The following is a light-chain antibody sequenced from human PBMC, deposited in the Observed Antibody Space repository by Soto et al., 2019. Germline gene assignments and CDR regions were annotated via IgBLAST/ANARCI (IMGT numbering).Light chain of an antibody. CDR3: QQSYSTPYT. Sequence: DIRWPRSHSPLSDSLEDKVTILGRQSQSITNYLNWYQQKPGKAPKLLMYAISTLQSGVPSRFGGSGSGTEFTLTISSLQPDDFATYYCQQSYSTPYTFGQGTK. J-gene: IGKJ2*01. V-gene: IGKV1-39*01. CDR2: AIS. CDR1: QSITNY.